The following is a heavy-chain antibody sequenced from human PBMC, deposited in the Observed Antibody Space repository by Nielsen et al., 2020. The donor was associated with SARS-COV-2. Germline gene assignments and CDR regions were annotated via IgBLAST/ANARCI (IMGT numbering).Heavy chain of an antibody. V-gene: IGHV3-73*01. CDR2: IRSKTNNYET. J-gene: IGHJ6*02. Sequence: GESLKISCAASGFTFGDAIIHWVRQASGKGLEWVGRIRSKTNNYETSYAASVKGRFTIFRDESKNMAYLQMSRLKTDDTAVYYCKHYYDMDVWGQGTTVTVSS. CDR3: KHYYDMDV. D-gene: IGHD2-21*01. CDR1: GFTFGDAI.